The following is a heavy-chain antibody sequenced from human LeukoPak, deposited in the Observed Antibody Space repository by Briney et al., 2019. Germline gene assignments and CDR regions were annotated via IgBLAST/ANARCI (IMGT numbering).Heavy chain of an antibody. V-gene: IGHV4-61*01. J-gene: IGHJ4*02. CDR2: IYYSGST. Sequence: SETLSLTCTVSGGFVSSGSYYWSWIRQLPGKGLEWIGYIYYSGSTNCNPSLKSRVTISVDTSKNQFSLKLSSVTAADTAVYYCARGAVAGRPIDYWGQGTLVTVSS. D-gene: IGHD6-19*01. CDR1: GGFVSSGSYY. CDR3: ARGAVAGRPIDY.